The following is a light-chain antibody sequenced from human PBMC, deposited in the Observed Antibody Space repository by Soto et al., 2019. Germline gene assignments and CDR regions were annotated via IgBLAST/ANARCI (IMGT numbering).Light chain of an antibody. CDR2: DVT. CDR3: SSYTSISTYV. J-gene: IGLJ1*01. CDR1: SSDVGGYNF. V-gene: IGLV2-14*01. Sequence: QSVLTQPASVSGSPGQSITISCTGTSSDVGGYNFVSWYQQHPDKAPKLMIYDVTNRPSGVSNRFSGSKSGNTASLTISGLQGEDEADYYCSSYTSISTYVFGTGTKLTVL.